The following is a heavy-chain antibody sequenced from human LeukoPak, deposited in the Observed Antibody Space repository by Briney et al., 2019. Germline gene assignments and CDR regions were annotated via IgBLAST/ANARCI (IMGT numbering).Heavy chain of an antibody. CDR1: GFTFSSYS. CDR3: ARVPGDGAFDI. V-gene: IGHV3-21*01. CDR2: ISSSSSYI. Sequence: PGGSLRLSCAASGFTFSSYSMSWVRQAPGKGLEWVSSISSSSSYIYYADSVKGRFTISRDNAKNSLYLQMNSLRAEDTAVYYCARVPGDGAFDIWGQGTMVTVSS. D-gene: IGHD3-10*01. J-gene: IGHJ3*02.